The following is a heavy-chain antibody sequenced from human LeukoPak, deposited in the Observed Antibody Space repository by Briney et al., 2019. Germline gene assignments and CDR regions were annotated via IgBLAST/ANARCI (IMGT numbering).Heavy chain of an antibody. CDR3: ARGQYGSSTICSFAY. CDR2: FNPNNSGR. Sequence: GASVTVSCKASLYTFTGYYMNSVRQAPGHGVEGMGWFNPNNSGRKDAKEFHGSDTMTRHTSISTAYMGLSRLRSDDTGVYYCARGQYGSSTICSFAYWGQGTQVTVSS. V-gene: IGHV1-2*02. J-gene: IGHJ4*02. D-gene: IGHD2-2*01. CDR1: LYTFTGYY.